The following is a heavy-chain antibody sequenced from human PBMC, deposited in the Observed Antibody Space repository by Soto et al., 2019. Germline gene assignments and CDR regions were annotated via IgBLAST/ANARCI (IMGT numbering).Heavy chain of an antibody. Sequence: QVQLVQSGSEVKEPGASVKVSCKASGYTFTGYYVLWVRQAPGQGPECMGWINPYTGGTNYAQKFQGRVTMTRDTSNSKAYMELSKLISDDTAVYYCATQFHHCGGDCYRGPYFGMDVWGQGTTVTVSS. D-gene: IGHD2-21*02. V-gene: IGHV1-2*02. J-gene: IGHJ6*02. CDR1: GYTFTGYY. CDR3: ATQFHHCGGDCYRGPYFGMDV. CDR2: INPYTGGT.